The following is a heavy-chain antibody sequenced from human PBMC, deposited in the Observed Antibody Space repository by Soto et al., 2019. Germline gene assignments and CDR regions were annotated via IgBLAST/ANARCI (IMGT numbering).Heavy chain of an antibody. D-gene: IGHD3-22*01. CDR2: ISDGGST. CDR3: ARVTYYYDSSGYYQN. CDR1: GASIYTYY. Sequence: SETLSLTCTVSGASIYTYYWNWIRQSPGKGLEWIGYISDGGSTNYNPSLESRVTISLDTSKNQFSLKLSSVTAADTAVYYCARVTYYYDSSGYYQNWGQGTLVTVSS. V-gene: IGHV4-59*12. J-gene: IGHJ4*02.